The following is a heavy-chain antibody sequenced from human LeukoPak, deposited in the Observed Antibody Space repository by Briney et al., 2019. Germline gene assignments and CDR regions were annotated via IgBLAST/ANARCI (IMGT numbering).Heavy chain of an antibody. Sequence: SETLSLTCAVYGGSFSGYYWSWIRQPPVKALEWIGYIYYSGSTNYNPSLKSRVTISVDTSKNQFSLKLSSVTAADTAVYYCARGLGTPYYFDYWGQGTLVTVSS. CDR1: GGSFSGYY. CDR3: ARGLGTPYYFDY. V-gene: IGHV4-59*01. D-gene: IGHD2-15*01. CDR2: IYYSGST. J-gene: IGHJ4*02.